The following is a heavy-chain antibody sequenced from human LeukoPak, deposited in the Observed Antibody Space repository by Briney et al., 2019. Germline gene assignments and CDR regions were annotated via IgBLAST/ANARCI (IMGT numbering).Heavy chain of an antibody. D-gene: IGHD3-10*01. CDR2: IYYSGST. J-gene: IGHJ4*02. CDR3: ASSGRALYYFDY. Sequence: SETLSLTCTVSGGSISSSSYYWGWIRQPPGKGLEWIGSIYYSGSTYYNPSLKSRVTISVDTPKNQFSLKLSSVTAADTAVYYCASSGRALYYFDYWGQGTLVTVSS. V-gene: IGHV4-39*07. CDR1: GGSISSSSYY.